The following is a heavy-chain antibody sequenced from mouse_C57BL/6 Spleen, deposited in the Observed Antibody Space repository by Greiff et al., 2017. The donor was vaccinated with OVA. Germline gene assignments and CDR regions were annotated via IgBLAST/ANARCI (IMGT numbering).Heavy chain of an antibody. D-gene: IGHD1-3*01. CDR3: ARAPQYNFDY. CDR2: IYPGSGNT. V-gene: IGHV1-76*01. Sequence: VQLQQSGAELVRPGASVKLSCKASGYTFTDYYINWVKQRPGQGLEWIARIYPGSGNTYYNEKFKGKATLTAEKSSSTAYMQLSSLTSEDSAVYFCARAPQYNFDYWGQGTTLTVSS. J-gene: IGHJ2*01. CDR1: GYTFTDYY.